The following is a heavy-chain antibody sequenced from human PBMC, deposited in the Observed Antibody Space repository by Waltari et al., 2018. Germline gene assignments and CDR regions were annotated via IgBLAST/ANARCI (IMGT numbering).Heavy chain of an antibody. J-gene: IGHJ4*02. Sequence: QVQLQESGPGLVTPSETLSLTCPVSGYSISRGYSWGWIRQPPGKGLEWIGSIYHSGSTYYNPSLKSRVTISVDTSKNQFSLKLSSVTAADTAVYYCARDNSGYDREEYYFDYWGQGTLVTVSS. CDR3: ARDNSGYDREEYYFDY. CDR2: IYHSGST. V-gene: IGHV4-38-2*02. D-gene: IGHD5-12*01. CDR1: GYSISRGYS.